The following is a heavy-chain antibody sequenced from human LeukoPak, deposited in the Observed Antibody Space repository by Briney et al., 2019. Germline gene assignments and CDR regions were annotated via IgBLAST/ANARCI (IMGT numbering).Heavy chain of an antibody. CDR1: GGSISSSSYY. CDR2: IYYSGST. V-gene: IGHV4-61*01. J-gene: IGHJ3*02. Sequence: PSETLSLTCTVSGGSISSSSYYWSWIRQPPGKGLEWIGYIYYSGSTNYNPSLKSRVTISVDTSKNQFSLKLSSVTAADTAVYYCARGRSIVVVTAMGAFDIWGQGTMVTVSS. D-gene: IGHD2-21*02. CDR3: ARGRSIVVVTAMGAFDI.